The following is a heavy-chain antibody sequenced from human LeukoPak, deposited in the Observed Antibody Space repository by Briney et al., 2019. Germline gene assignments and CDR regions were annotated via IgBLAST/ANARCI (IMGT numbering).Heavy chain of an antibody. CDR2: INTNTGNP. Sequence: ASVKVSCKASGYTFTSYAMNWVRQAPGQGLEWMGWINTNTGNPTYAQGFTGRFVFSLDTSVSTAYLQISSLKAEDTAVYYCASRRRPYLIGGAARAHYYYGMDVWGQGTTVTVS. V-gene: IGHV7-4-1*02. D-gene: IGHD6-6*01. J-gene: IGHJ6*02. CDR1: GYTFTSYA. CDR3: ASRRRPYLIGGAARAHYYYGMDV.